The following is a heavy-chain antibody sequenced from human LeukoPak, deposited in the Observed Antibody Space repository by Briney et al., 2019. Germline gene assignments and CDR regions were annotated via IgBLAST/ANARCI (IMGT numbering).Heavy chain of an antibody. CDR2: IYSGGDT. J-gene: IGHJ5*01. V-gene: IGHV3-53*01. CDR3: ARRYCSGGSCSGNWFDS. D-gene: IGHD2-15*01. Sequence: PGGSLRLSCAASGFTVSSNYMSWVRQAPGKGLEWVSVIYSGGDTYYADSVKGRFTISRDNSKNTVYLQVNSLRAEDTAVYYCARRYCSGGSCSGNWFDSWGQGTLVTVSS. CDR1: GFTVSSNY.